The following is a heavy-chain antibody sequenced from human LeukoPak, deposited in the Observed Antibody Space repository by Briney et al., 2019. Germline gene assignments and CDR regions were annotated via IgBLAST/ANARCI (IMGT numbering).Heavy chain of an antibody. CDR1: GGSFSGYY. CDR2: INHSGST. J-gene: IGHJ6*03. V-gene: IGHV4-34*01. Sequence: PSETLSLTCAVYGGSFSGYYWSWIRQPPGKGLEWIGEINHSGSTNYNPSLKSRVTMSVDTSKNQFSLKLSSVTAADTAVYYCARGEAAAGPMDYMDVWDTGATVTVSS. CDR3: ARGEAAAGPMDYMDV. D-gene: IGHD6-13*01.